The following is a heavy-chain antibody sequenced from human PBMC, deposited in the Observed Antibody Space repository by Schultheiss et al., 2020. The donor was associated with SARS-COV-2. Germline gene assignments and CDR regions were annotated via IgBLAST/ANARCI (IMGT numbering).Heavy chain of an antibody. Sequence: GESLKISCAASGFTFSSYEMNWVRQAPGKGLEWVSYISSGGSTYYADSVKGRFTISRDNSKNTLYLQMNSLRAEDTAVYYCATDIAAAGTDDYWGQGTLVTVSS. CDR3: ATDIAAAGTDDY. D-gene: IGHD6-13*01. CDR2: ISSGGST. CDR1: GFTFSSYE. V-gene: IGHV3-23*01. J-gene: IGHJ4*02.